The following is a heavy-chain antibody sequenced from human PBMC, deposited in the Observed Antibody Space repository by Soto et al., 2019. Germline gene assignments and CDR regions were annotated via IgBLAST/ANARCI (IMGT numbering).Heavy chain of an antibody. J-gene: IGHJ6*02. Sequence: TGRYLRLSCAASGFTFSSYGMYWVRQAPGKVLECVAFISFEGKNKYYADSLKGRFTISRYNSENTLYLIMNSLRAEDTVVYYCAGAVCDGGICYTLVDLRYGMLVWGPGTTLTVSS. CDR2: ISFEGKNK. CDR1: GFTFSSYG. V-gene: IGHV3-30*04. CDR3: AGAVCDGGICYTLVDLRYGMLV. D-gene: IGHD2-8*02.